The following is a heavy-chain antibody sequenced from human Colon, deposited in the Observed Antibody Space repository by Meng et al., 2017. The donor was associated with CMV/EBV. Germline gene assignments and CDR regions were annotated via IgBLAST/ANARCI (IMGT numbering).Heavy chain of an antibody. CDR3: AKDAYGSWSHFDY. CDR2: INWDGGKT. V-gene: IGHV3-43*01. Sequence: GESLKISCAGSEFAFDAFSMHWIRQAPGKGLEWVALINWDGGKTYYGDSVKGRFTISRDNSKKSLYLQMHSLRPEDTAIYHCAKDAYGSWSHFDYWGQGTLVTVSS. J-gene: IGHJ4*02. CDR1: EFAFDAFS. D-gene: IGHD3-10*01.